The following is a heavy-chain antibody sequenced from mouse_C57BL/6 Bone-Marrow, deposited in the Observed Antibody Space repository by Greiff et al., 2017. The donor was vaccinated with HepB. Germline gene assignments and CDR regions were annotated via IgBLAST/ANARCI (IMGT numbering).Heavy chain of an antibody. J-gene: IGHJ3*01. Sequence: QVQLQQSGAELARPGASVKLSCKASGYTFTSYGISWVKQRTGKGLEWIGEIYPRSGNTYYNEKFKGKATLTADKSSSTAYSVLRSLTSDYSAVYVCPSFYCNPARHCAQVTPVTVSA. CDR2: IYPRSGNT. CDR3: PSFYCNPARH. D-gene: IGHD2-1*01. CDR1: GYTFTSYG. V-gene: IGHV1-81*01.